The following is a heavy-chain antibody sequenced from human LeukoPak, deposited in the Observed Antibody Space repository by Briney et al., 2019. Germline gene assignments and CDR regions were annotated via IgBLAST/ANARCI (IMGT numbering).Heavy chain of an antibody. J-gene: IGHJ4*02. Sequence: SETLSLTCTVSGGSISSYYWSWIRQPPGKGLEWVGYIYYSGSTNYNPSLKSRVTISVDTSKNQFSLELSSVTAADTAVYYCARGGHSGFDYWGQGTLVTVSS. CDR1: GGSISSYY. D-gene: IGHD5-12*01. V-gene: IGHV4-59*01. CDR2: IYYSGST. CDR3: ARGGHSGFDY.